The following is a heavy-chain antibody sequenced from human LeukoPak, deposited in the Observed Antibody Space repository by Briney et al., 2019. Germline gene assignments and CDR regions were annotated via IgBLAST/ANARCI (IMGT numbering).Heavy chain of an antibody. Sequence: PGGSLRLSCAASGFSFSTYWMTWVRQAPGKGLEWVAIIKQGGSEKYYVDSVKGRFTISRDNAKNSLYLQMSSLRADDTAVYYCARDRGSYWGQGTLVTVYS. CDR3: ARDRGSY. D-gene: IGHD3-10*01. J-gene: IGHJ4*02. V-gene: IGHV3-7*01. CDR1: GFSFSTYW. CDR2: IKQGGSEK.